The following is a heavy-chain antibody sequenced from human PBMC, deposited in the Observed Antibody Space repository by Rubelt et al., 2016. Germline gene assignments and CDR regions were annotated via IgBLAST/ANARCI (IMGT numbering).Heavy chain of an antibody. CDR2: IYYSGST. J-gene: IGHJ4*02. V-gene: IGHV4-31*03. CDR1: GGSISSGGYY. D-gene: IGHD3-3*01. CDR3: ARLHDFWSGYEYYFDY. Sequence: QVQLQESGPGLVKPSQTLSLTCTVSGGSISSGGYYWSWIRQHPGKGLEWIGYIYYSGSTYYNPSHKSRVSISVDTSKNQLYLKLSSVTAADTAVYYCARLHDFWSGYEYYFDYWGQGTLVTVSS.